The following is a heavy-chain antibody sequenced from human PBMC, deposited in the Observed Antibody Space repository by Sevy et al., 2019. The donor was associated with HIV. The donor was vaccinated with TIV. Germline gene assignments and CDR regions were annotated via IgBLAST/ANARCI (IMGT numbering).Heavy chain of an antibody. V-gene: IGHV3-23*01. CDR2: ISGSGGST. CDR3: AKEPNYYDSSGYYPVGEYFQH. CDR1: GFTFSSYA. J-gene: IGHJ1*01. Sequence: GSLRLSCAASGFTFSSYAMSWVRQAPGKGLEWVSAISGSGGSTYYADSVKGRFTISRDNSKNTLYLQMNSLRAEDTAVYYCAKEPNYYDSSGYYPVGEYFQHWGQGTLVTVSS. D-gene: IGHD3-22*01.